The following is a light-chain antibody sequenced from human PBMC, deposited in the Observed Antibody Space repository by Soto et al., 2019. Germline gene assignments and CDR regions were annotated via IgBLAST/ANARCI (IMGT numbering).Light chain of an antibody. CDR3: SSYASSIIYL. V-gene: IGLV2-23*01. Sequence: QSFLTQPAAVSGSFGQSITVSCTGTRSDIGSYNLVSWHQQYPGKAPKLIIYEGSERPSGISTRFSGSKSGNTASLTISGLQDEDEADYYCSSYASSIIYLFGTGTKVTVL. J-gene: IGLJ1*01. CDR2: EGS. CDR1: RSDIGSYNL.